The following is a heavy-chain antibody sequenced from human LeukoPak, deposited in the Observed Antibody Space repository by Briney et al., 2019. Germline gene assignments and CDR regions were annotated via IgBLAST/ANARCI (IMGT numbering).Heavy chain of an antibody. Sequence: GGSLRLSCAASGFTFNNYWMSWVRQAPGKGLEWVANIKQDGSEQYYLDSVKGRFTISRDNPKNSLYLQMTNLRAEDTAVYYCARDNAYSSGPYYYYYGMDVWGQGTTVTVSS. V-gene: IGHV3-7*03. D-gene: IGHD6-19*01. J-gene: IGHJ6*02. CDR2: IKQDGSEQ. CDR3: ARDNAYSSGPYYYYYGMDV. CDR1: GFTFNNYW.